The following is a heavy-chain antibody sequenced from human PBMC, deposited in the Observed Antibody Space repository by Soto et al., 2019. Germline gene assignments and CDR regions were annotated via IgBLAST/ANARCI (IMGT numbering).Heavy chain of an antibody. J-gene: IGHJ6*02. CDR2: IYPGDSDT. V-gene: IGHV5-51*01. D-gene: IGHD6-6*01. CDR1: GYSFTSYW. CDR3: ARTFEPIAALPDPDYYYYYGMDV. Sequence: PGESLKISCKGSGYSFTSYWIGWVRQMPGKGLEWMGIIYPGDSDTRYSPSFQGQVTISADKSISTAYLQWSSLKASDTAMYYCARTFEPIAALPDPDYYYYYGMDVGGQGTTVTVSS.